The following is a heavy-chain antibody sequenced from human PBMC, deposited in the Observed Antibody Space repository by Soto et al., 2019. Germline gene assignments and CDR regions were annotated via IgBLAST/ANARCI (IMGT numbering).Heavy chain of an antibody. CDR1: GFTFSSYG. J-gene: IGHJ4*02. D-gene: IGHD3-3*01. CDR2: IWYDGSNK. CDR3: ARGDFWSGYRVDY. Sequence: PGGSLRLSCAASGFTFSSYGMHWVRQAPGKGLEWVAVIWYDGSNKYYADSVKGRFTISRDNSKNTLYLQMNSLRAEDTAVYYCARGDFWSGYRVDYWGQGTLVTVSS. V-gene: IGHV3-33*01.